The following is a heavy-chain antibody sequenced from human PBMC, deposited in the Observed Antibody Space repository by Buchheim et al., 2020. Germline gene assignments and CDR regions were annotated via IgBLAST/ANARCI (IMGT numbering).Heavy chain of an antibody. CDR3: AREEVVVPAAMGEYYYYYGMDV. J-gene: IGHJ6*02. D-gene: IGHD2-2*01. CDR1: GFTFSSYS. CDR2: ISSSSSYI. V-gene: IGHV3-21*01. Sequence: EVQLVESGGGLVKPGGSLRLSCAASGFTFSSYSMNWVRQAPGKGLEWVSSISSSSSYIYYADSVKGRFTISRDNAKNSLYLQMNSLRAEDTAVYYCAREEVVVPAAMGEYYYYYGMDVWGQGTT.